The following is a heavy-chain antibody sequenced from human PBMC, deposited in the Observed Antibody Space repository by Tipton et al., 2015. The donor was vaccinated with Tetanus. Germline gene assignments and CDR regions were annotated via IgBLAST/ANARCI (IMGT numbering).Heavy chain of an antibody. D-gene: IGHD1-1*01. Sequence: TLSLTCTVSGGSMSNNYWSWIRQPPGKPLEWVGYIYHSGSTNYNPSLKSRVTISFGTSKNQFSLNLESVTAADTAVYYCARANNDIPKKGPFDSWGQGTLVIVSS. CDR3: ARANNDIPKKGPFDS. CDR1: GGSMSNNY. J-gene: IGHJ4*02. V-gene: IGHV4-59*01. CDR2: IYHSGST.